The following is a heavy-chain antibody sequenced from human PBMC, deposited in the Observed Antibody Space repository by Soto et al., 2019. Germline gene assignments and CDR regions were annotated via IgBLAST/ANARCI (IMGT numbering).Heavy chain of an antibody. CDR3: AREQVYYDILTGYSYFDY. J-gene: IGHJ4*02. CDR1: GYTFSSYG. V-gene: IGHV3-33*01. CDR2: IWYDGSNK. Sequence: SCKASGYTFSSYGMHWVRQAPGKGLEWVAVIWYDGSNKYYADSVKGRFTISRDNSKNTLYLQMNSLRAEDTAVYYCAREQVYYDILTGYSYFDYWGQGTLVTVSS. D-gene: IGHD3-9*01.